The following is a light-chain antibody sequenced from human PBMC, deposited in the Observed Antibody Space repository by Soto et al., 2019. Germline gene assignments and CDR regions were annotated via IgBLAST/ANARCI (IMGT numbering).Light chain of an antibody. J-gene: IGLJ1*01. V-gene: IGLV1-44*01. CDR3: AAWDDSLNGYV. CDR1: SSNIGSNT. Sequence: QSVLTQPPSASGAPGQRVTISCSGSSSNIGSNTVNWYQQLPGTAPKLLIYKNNQRPSGVPDRFSGSKSGTSASLAISGLQSEDGADYYCAAWDDSLNGYVFGTWTKLTVL. CDR2: KNN.